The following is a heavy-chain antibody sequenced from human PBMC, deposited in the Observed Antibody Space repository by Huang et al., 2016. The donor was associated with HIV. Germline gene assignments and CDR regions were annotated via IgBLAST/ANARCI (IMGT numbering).Heavy chain of an antibody. CDR3: ITAHFIAAAIYYCHDYMDV. J-gene: IGHJ6*03. V-gene: IGHV3-15*01. Sequence: QLVESGGGLVKPGGALRLSCDASGFTFCEAWMSWVRQGTGKWLEWVGRMKSKRDEETPDHTVPVKSRLTISREYAKNTEYLQMTGLKTEDTAVYYCITAHFIAAAIYYCHDYMDVWGKGTTVTVSS. D-gene: IGHD6-13*01. CDR2: MKSKRDEETP. CDR1: GFTFCEAW.